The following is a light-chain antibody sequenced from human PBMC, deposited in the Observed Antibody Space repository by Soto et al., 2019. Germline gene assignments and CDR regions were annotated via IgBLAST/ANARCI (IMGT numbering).Light chain of an antibody. CDR2: RVS. V-gene: IGKV2-24*01. CDR3: MQYNNWTRT. Sequence: DVVMTQSPVSSPVTLGQPASISCRASQSLAHSNGDTYLSWLHQRPGQPPRLLIYRVSNRLAGVPDRLSGSGAGTDFTLKISRVEAEDVGVFYCMQYNNWTRTFGQGTKVDIX. J-gene: IGKJ1*01. CDR1: QSLAHSNGDTY.